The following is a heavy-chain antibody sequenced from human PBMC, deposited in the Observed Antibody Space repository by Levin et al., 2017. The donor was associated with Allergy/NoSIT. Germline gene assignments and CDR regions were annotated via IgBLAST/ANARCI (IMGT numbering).Heavy chain of an antibody. D-gene: IGHD3-3*01. J-gene: IGHJ3*02. CDR2: IDPSDSYT. CDR3: RFTIFGVVQGGGSDAFDI. V-gene: IGHV5-10-1*01. Sequence: PGGSLRLSCKGSGYSFTSYWISWVRQMPGKGLEWMGRIDPSDSYTNYSPSFQGHVTISADKSISTAYLQWSSLKASDTAMYYCRFTIFGVVQGGGSDAFDIWGQGTMVTVSS. CDR1: GYSFTSYW.